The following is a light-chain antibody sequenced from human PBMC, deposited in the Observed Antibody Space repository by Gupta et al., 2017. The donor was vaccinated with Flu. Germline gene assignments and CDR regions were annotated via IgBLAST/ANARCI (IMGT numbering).Light chain of an antibody. V-gene: IGKV3D-15*01. Sequence: GETATLSCRANGNVGSDLAWYQQKPGQPPRLVMHGASARATGIPVRFSGTGSGTEFTLIISSLQSEDFALYFCQQYKTWPLTFGGGTKVEIK. CDR3: QQYKTWPLT. J-gene: IGKJ4*01. CDR2: GAS. CDR1: GNVGSD.